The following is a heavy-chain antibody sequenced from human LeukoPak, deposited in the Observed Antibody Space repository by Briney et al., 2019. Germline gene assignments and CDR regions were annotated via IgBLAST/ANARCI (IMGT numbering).Heavy chain of an antibody. J-gene: IGHJ4*02. CDR1: GFTFSSYW. Sequence: GGSLRLSCAASGFTFSSYWMHWVRQVPGKGLVWVSRINPGGSSTAYADSVKGRFTISRDNAKNTLYLQMDGLRAEDTAVYYCATGPGYSSSWWGQGTLVTVSS. D-gene: IGHD6-13*01. CDR2: INPGGSST. CDR3: ATGPGYSSSW. V-gene: IGHV3-74*01.